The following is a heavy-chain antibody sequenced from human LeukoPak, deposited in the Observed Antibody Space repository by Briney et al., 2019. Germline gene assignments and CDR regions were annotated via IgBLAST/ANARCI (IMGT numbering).Heavy chain of an antibody. J-gene: IGHJ4*02. CDR3: ARTYSGFPSFDY. Sequence: GASVKVSCKASGYTFTSYGIGWVRQAPGQGLEWMGWISAYNGNTNYAQKFQGRVTMTTDTSTSTAYMELRSLRSDDTAVYYCARTYSGFPSFDYWGQGTLVTVSS. CDR1: GYTFTSYG. CDR2: ISAYNGNT. D-gene: IGHD3-10*01. V-gene: IGHV1-18*04.